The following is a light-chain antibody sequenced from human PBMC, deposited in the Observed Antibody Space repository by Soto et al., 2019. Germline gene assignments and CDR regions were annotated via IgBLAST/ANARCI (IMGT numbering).Light chain of an antibody. J-gene: IGLJ2*01. CDR2: EVT. Sequence: QSALTQPASVSGSPGQSITISCTGTSGDIGSYTYVSSYQQYPGKAPKRLISEVTNRPSGVSNRFSGSKSGNTASLTISGLQAEDEAHYYCSSYTTHSPAVGFGGSTKVTVL. CDR3: SSYTTHSPAVG. V-gene: IGLV2-14*01. CDR1: SGDIGSYTY.